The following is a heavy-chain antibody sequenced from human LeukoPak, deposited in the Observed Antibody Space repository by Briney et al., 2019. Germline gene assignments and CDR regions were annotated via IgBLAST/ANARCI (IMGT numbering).Heavy chain of an antibody. CDR3: ARDGINFWSGFQGSYYYYMDV. CDR2: FDPEDGET. J-gene: IGHJ6*03. CDR1: GYTLTELS. D-gene: IGHD3-3*01. Sequence: ASVKVSCKVSGYTLTELSMHWVRQAPGKGLEWMGGFDPEDGETIYAQKFQGRVTITTGESTSTAYMELSSLRSGDTAVYYCARDGINFWSGFQGSYYYYMDVWGKGTTVTVSS. V-gene: IGHV1-24*01.